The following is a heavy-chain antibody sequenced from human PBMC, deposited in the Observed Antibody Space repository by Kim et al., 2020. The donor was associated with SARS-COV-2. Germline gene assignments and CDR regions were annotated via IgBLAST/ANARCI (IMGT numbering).Heavy chain of an antibody. Sequence: ASVKVSCTASGYTFTKYAIHWVRQAPGERPEWMGWISGGNGDTKYSQKFQGRVSISRDTSASTAYMELSSLRSEDTATYYCARGQYYYDTSGYYNYNGLDVWGQGTTVTVSS. V-gene: IGHV1-3*01. J-gene: IGHJ6*02. CDR3: ARGQYYYDTSGYYNYNGLDV. D-gene: IGHD3-22*01. CDR1: GYTFTKYA. CDR2: ISGGNGDT.